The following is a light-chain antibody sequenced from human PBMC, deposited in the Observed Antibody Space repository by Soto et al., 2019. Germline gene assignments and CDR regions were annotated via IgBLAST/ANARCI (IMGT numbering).Light chain of an antibody. CDR2: AVT. CDR3: SAYTSTNTVI. CDR1: SSDFGGHNL. J-gene: IGLJ2*01. V-gene: IGLV2-14*03. Sequence: QSVLTQPASVSGSPGQSVSISCTTSSSDFGGHNLVSWYQHHPGRAPNLLIYAVTNRPSGVPDRFSGSKSGSTASLIISGLRSEDEADYYCSAYTSTNTVIFCGGTKLTVL.